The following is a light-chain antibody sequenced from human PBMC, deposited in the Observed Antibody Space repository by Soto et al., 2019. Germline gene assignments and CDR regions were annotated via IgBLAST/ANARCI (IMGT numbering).Light chain of an antibody. J-gene: IGKJ1*01. V-gene: IGKV4-1*01. CDR1: RSILYSSNNKNY. CDR2: WTS. CDR3: QQYYSNPRT. Sequence: DIVMTQSPDSLAVSLGERASINCKSSRSILYSSNNKNYLAWYQQKPGQPPKLLIYWTSTRESGVPDRFSGSGSGTDFTLTISSLQAEDVAVYYCQQYYSNPRTFGQGTKVEIK.